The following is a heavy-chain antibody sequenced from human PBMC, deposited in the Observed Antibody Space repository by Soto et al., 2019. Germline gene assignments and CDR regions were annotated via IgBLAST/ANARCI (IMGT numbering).Heavy chain of an antibody. J-gene: IGHJ4*02. CDR3: ATVGDCSGGSCYFDS. D-gene: IGHD2-15*01. Sequence: PGESLKISCKGSGYSFTSYWIGWVRQMPGKGLEWMGIIYPGDSDTRYSPSFQGQVTISADKSISTAYLQWSSLKASDTAMYYCATVGDCSGGSCYFDSWGQGTLVTVSS. CDR1: GYSFTSYW. V-gene: IGHV5-51*01. CDR2: IYPGDSDT.